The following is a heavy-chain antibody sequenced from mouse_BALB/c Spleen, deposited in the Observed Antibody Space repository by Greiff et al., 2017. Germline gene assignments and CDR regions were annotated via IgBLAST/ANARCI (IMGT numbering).Heavy chain of an antibody. D-gene: IGHD2-10*02. J-gene: IGHJ3*01. V-gene: IGHV2-9*02. Sequence: VQLVESGPGLVAPSQSLSITCTVSGFSLTSYGVHWVRQPPGKGLEWLGVIWAGGSTNYNSALMSRLSISKDNSKSQVFLKMNSLQTDDTAMYYCAREYGNYVSWFAYWGQGTLVTVSA. CDR2: IWAGGST. CDR3: AREYGNYVSWFAY. CDR1: GFSLTSYG.